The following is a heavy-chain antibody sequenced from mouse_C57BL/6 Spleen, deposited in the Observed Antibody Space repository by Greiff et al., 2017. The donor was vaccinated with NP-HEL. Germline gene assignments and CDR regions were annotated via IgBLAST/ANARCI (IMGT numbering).Heavy chain of an antibody. CDR1: GFTFSDYG. CDR3: ARGDYYGSSYPGYFDY. V-gene: IGHV5-17*01. CDR2: ISSGSSTI. D-gene: IGHD1-1*01. Sequence: EVKLMESGGGLVKPGGSLKLSCAASGFTFSDYGMHWVRQAPEKGLEWVAYISSGSSTIYYADTVKGRFTISRDNAKNTLFLQMTSLRSEDTAMYYCARGDYYGSSYPGYFDYWGQGTTLTVSS. J-gene: IGHJ2*01.